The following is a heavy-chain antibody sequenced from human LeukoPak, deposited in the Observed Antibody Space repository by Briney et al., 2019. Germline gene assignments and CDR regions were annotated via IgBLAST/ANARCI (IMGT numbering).Heavy chain of an antibody. Sequence: PGGSLRLSCAASGFTFSSYGMHWVRQAPGKGLEWVAVISYDGSNKYYADSVKGRFTISRDNSKNTLYLQMNSLRAEDTAVYYCAKDRGIVRYYYGMDVWGQGTTVTVSS. V-gene: IGHV3-30*18. CDR2: ISYDGSNK. D-gene: IGHD1-26*01. CDR3: AKDRGIVRYYYGMDV. J-gene: IGHJ6*02. CDR1: GFTFSSYG.